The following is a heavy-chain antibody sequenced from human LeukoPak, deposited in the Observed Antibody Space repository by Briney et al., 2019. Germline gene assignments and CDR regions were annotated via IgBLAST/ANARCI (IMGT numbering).Heavy chain of an antibody. J-gene: IGHJ4*02. Sequence: SETLSLTCTVSGGSISSSSYYWGWIRQPPGKGLEWIGSIYYSGSTYYNPSLKSRVTISVDTSKNQFSLNLNSVTAADAAVYYCARSSWSLFDYWGQGTLVTVSS. D-gene: IGHD1-26*01. CDR3: ARSSWSLFDY. CDR1: GGSISSSSYY. V-gene: IGHV4-39*01. CDR2: IYYSGST.